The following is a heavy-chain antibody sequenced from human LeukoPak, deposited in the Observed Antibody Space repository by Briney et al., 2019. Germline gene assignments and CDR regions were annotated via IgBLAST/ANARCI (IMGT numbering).Heavy chain of an antibody. V-gene: IGHV3-11*04. CDR2: ISGSGSNR. Sequence: GGSLRLSCAASGFTFSDYFMTWIRQARGKGLEWVSYISGSGSNRYYADSVKGRFTISRDNAKNSLYLQMNSLRVEDTAVYYCATSQSSVAGIVGDWGQGTLVTVSS. CDR1: GFTFSDYF. D-gene: IGHD6-19*01. CDR3: ATSQSSVAGIVGD. J-gene: IGHJ4*02.